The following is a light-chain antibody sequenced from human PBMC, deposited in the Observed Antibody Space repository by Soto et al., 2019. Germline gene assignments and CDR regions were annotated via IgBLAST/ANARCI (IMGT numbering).Light chain of an antibody. J-gene: IGKJ3*01. CDR1: QSVSSSY. CDR3: QQYGNAPFT. CDR2: GAS. Sequence: EIVLTQSPGPLSFSPGEIATLTCRASQSVSSSYLAWFQQKPGQAPRLLIYGASSRVTGIRDRFSGSGSGTDFTLTISRLEPEDSAVYYCQQYGNAPFTFGPGTKVDIK. V-gene: IGKV3-20*01.